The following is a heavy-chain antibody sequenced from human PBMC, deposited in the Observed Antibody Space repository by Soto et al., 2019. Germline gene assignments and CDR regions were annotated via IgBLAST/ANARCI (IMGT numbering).Heavy chain of an antibody. D-gene: IGHD1-26*01. CDR3: AREGVSGSYYYFDY. V-gene: IGHV4-59*01. J-gene: IGHJ4*02. CDR1: GGSISSYY. CDR2: IYYSGST. Sequence: QVQLQESGPGLVKPSETLSLTCTVSGGSISSYYWSWIPQPPGKGLEWIGYIYYSGSTNYTPSPKSRGTISVDTAKHQRSLKLSSGTAADTAVYSCAREGVSGSYYYFDYWGQGSLVTVSS.